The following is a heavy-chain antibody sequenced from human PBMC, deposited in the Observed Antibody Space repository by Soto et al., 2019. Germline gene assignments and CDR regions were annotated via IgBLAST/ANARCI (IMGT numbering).Heavy chain of an antibody. D-gene: IGHD4-4*01. CDR1: GYSFTIYW. CDR2: IDPSDSYT. Sequence: GESLKISCDGSGYSFTIYWISLVLQMPGKGLEWMGRIDPSDSYTNYSPSFQGHVTISADKSISTAYLQWSSLKASDTAMYYCATWMTTVTTSDYWGQGTLVTVSS. V-gene: IGHV5-10-1*01. J-gene: IGHJ4*02. CDR3: ATWMTTVTTSDY.